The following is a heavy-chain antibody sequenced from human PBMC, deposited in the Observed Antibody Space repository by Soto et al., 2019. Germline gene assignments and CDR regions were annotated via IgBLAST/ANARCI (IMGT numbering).Heavy chain of an antibody. CDR2: IFSTGNG. D-gene: IGHD3-22*01. V-gene: IGHV4-59*01. J-gene: IGHJ4*02. Sequence: TSETLSLTCTVSGGSINNYYWSWIRQPPGKGLEWIGYIFSTGNGNYNPSLKSRATMSVDTSRNQFSLKLSSVTAADTAVYYCARDYYESSGYSPLDYWGRGTLVTVSS. CDR1: GGSINNYY. CDR3: ARDYYESSGYSPLDY.